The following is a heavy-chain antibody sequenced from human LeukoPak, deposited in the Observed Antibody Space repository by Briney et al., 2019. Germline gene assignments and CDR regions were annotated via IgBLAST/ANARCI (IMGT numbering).Heavy chain of an antibody. D-gene: IGHD5-18*01. J-gene: IGHJ4*02. CDR3: ARGYAYGPNYYFDY. CDR2: VYYSGNG. CDR1: GGSISNYY. Sequence: SETLSLTCSFSGGSISNYYWSWVRQPPGKGLEWIGYVYYSGNGDYNPSLKSRVTISIDTSKSQFSLRLSSVTAADTASYYCARGYAYGPNYYFDYWGPGTLVTVSS. V-gene: IGHV4-59*01.